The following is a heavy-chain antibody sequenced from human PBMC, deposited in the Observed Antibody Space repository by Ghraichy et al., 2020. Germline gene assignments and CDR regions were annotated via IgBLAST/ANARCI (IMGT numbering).Heavy chain of an antibody. D-gene: IGHD1-14*01. Sequence: SETLSLTCTVSGGSISSYYWSWIRQPPGKGLEWIGYIYYSGSTNYNPSLKSRVTISVDTSKNQFSLKLSSVTAADTAVYYCARWFVGSAFDIWGQGTMVTVSS. CDR2: IYYSGST. V-gene: IGHV4-59*08. CDR3: ARWFVGSAFDI. J-gene: IGHJ3*02. CDR1: GGSISSYY.